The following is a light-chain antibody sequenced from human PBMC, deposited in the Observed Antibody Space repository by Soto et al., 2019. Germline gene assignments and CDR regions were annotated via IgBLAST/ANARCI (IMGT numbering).Light chain of an antibody. V-gene: IGKV3-15*01. CDR3: QQANSFPLT. CDR1: ESMSDD. J-gene: IGKJ4*01. Sequence: PGERATLSCRASESMSDDLAWYQHKPGRAPRLLIYRASTRAAGVSARFSGSGSGTEFTFTISSLQPEDSAVYYCQQANSFPLTFGGGTKVDIK. CDR2: RAS.